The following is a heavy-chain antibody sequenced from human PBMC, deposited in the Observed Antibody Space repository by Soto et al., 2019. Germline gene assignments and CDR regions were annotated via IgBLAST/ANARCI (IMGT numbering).Heavy chain of an antibody. J-gene: IGHJ3*01. CDR3: ASPPKRIQLWRREGDAFDL. D-gene: IGHD5-18*01. CDR2: IIPIFGTA. CDR1: GGTFSSYA. V-gene: IGHV1-69*12. Sequence: QVQLVQSGAEVKKPGSSVKVSCKASGGTFSSYAISWVRQAPGQGLEWMGGIIPIFGTANYAQKFQGRVTITADESTSTADMELSSLRSEDTAVYYCASPPKRIQLWRREGDAFDLWGQGTMVTVSS.